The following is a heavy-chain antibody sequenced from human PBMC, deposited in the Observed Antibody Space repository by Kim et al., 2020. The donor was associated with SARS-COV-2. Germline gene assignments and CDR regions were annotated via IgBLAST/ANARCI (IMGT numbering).Heavy chain of an antibody. CDR3: ARRGPSGDYEGPLDY. CDR1: GGTFSSYA. CDR2: IIPIFGTA. J-gene: IGHJ4*02. Sequence: SVKVSCKASGGTFSSYAISWVRQAPGQGLEWVGGIIPIFGTANYAEKYQGRVTITADESTSTAYMELSSLRSEDTAVYYCARRGPSGDYEGPLDYWGQGTLVTVSS. V-gene: IGHV1-69*13. D-gene: IGHD4-17*01.